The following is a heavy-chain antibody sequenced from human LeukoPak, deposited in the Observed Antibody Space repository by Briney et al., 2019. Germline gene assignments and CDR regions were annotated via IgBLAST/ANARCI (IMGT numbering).Heavy chain of an antibody. D-gene: IGHD2-2*01. Sequence: GGSLRLXCAASGFTYDDYAMHWVRQAPGKGLEWVSLISWDGGSTYYADSVKGRFTISRDNSKNSLYLQMNSLRAEDTALYYCAKGMIVVVPAAPFDYWGQGTLVTVSS. J-gene: IGHJ4*02. CDR1: GFTYDDYA. CDR3: AKGMIVVVPAAPFDY. CDR2: ISWDGGST. V-gene: IGHV3-43D*04.